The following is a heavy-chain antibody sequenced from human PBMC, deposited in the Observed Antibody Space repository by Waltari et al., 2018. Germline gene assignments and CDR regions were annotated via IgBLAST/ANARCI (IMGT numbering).Heavy chain of an antibody. CDR1: GGSISSSSYY. CDR2: IYYSGST. D-gene: IGHD6-13*01. Sequence: QLQLQESGPGLVKPSETLSLTCTVSGGSISSSSYYWGWIRQPPGKGLEWIGSIYYSGSTYYNPSLKSRVTISVDTSKNQFSLKLSSVTAADTAVYYCARSSPIAAAGLYWYFDLWGRGTLVTVSS. J-gene: IGHJ2*01. CDR3: ARSSPIAAAGLYWYFDL. V-gene: IGHV4-39*01.